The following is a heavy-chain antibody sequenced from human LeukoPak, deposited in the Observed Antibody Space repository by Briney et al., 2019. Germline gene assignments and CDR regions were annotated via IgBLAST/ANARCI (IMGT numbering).Heavy chain of an antibody. CDR1: GFLGRVRS. V-gene: IGHV3-7*01. CDR3: SRDVVGSLDY. J-gene: IGHJ4*02. D-gene: IGHD1-26*01. CDR2: IKGDDSAR. Sequence: GGSLRRYSRAVGFLGRVRSRFCNRQAPGKGLEWVANIKGDDSARHQADSVKGRFTISRDNAQNSVYLQMSSLRGEDTAIYYCSRDVVGSLDYWGQGTLVTVSS.